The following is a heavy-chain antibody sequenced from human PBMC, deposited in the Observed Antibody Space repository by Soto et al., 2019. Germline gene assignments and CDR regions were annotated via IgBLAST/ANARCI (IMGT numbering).Heavy chain of an antibody. CDR3: ARSGSSGNLREFDS. D-gene: IGHD6-13*01. CDR2: ISAYNGNI. V-gene: IGHV1-18*01. CDR1: AYTFTNYG. Sequence: QVQLVQSGGEVKKPGASVKVSCKASAYTFTNYGISWVRQAPGQGLEWMGWISAYNGNINYAQKFRGRATMTTGTSTSSAYLEVRSLRSDETAVYYCARSGSSGNLREFDSWGQGTLVTVSS. J-gene: IGHJ4*02.